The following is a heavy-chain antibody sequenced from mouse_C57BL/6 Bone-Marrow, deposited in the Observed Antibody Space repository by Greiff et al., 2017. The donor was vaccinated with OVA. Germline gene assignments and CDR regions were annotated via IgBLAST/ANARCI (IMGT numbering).Heavy chain of an antibody. Sequence: VQLQESGAELARPGASVKLSCKASGYTFTSYGISWVKQRTGQGLEWIGEIYPRSGNTYYNEKFKGKATLTADKSSSTAYMELRSLTSEDSAVYFCARSYDYDVGYWYFDVWGTGTTVTVSS. D-gene: IGHD2-4*01. CDR2: IYPRSGNT. J-gene: IGHJ1*03. CDR3: ARSYDYDVGYWYFDV. V-gene: IGHV1-81*01. CDR1: GYTFTSYG.